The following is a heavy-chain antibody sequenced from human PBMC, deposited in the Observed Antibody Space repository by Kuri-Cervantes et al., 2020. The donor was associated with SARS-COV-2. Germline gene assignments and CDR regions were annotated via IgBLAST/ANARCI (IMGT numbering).Heavy chain of an antibody. D-gene: IGHD2-21*01. J-gene: IGHJ2*01. Sequence: SETLSLTCAVYGGSFSGYYWSWIRQPPGKGLEWIGEINHSGSTNYNPSLKSRVTISVDTSKNQFSLKLSSVTAADTAVYYCVRGNVVGSYWYFDLWGRGALVTVSS. CDR1: GGSFSGYY. V-gene: IGHV4-34*01. CDR3: VRGNVVGSYWYFDL. CDR2: INHSGST.